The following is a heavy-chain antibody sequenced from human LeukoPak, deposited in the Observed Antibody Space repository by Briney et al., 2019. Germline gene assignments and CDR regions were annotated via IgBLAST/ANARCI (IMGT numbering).Heavy chain of an antibody. V-gene: IGHV3-30-3*01. J-gene: IGHJ4*02. Sequence: GGSLRLSCAASGFTLSNYAMRWVRQAPGKGLEWVAVISYDGSNKYYADSVKGRFTISRDNSKNTRYLQMNSLRAEDTAVYYCARGTNFDYWGQGTLVTVSS. D-gene: IGHD1-14*01. CDR3: ARGTNFDY. CDR1: GFTLSNYA. CDR2: ISYDGSNK.